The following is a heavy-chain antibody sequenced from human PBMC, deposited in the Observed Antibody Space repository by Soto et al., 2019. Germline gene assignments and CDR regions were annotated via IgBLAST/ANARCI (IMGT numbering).Heavy chain of an antibody. Sequence: QVQLVQSGAEVKKPGSSVKVSCKASGGTFSSYAISWVRQAPGQGLEWMGGIIPISDTTNYAQKFQGRVTITGDESTSTAYMELSSLRSEDTAVYYCARSQGSSTSLEIYYYYCYGMDVWGQGTTVTVSS. CDR2: IIPISDTT. CDR3: ARSQGSSTSLEIYYYYCYGMDV. CDR1: GGTFSSYA. V-gene: IGHV1-69*01. J-gene: IGHJ6*02. D-gene: IGHD2-2*01.